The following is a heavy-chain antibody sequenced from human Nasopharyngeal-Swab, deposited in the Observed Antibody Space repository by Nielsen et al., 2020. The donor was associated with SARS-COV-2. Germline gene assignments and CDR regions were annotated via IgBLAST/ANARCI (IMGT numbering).Heavy chain of an antibody. J-gene: IGHJ2*01. V-gene: IGHV3-23*01. CDR2: LSGSGSTT. CDR1: GFTFSTHG. D-gene: IGHD3-3*01. Sequence: GGSLRLSWAFSGFTFSTHGLSWVRQDTGKGLEWVATLSGSGSTTYYADSVRGRFIISRDSSKNTLYLQMNSLRGEDAAVYYSAQGARWSDWCFDLWGHGTLVTVSS. CDR3: AQGARWSDWCFDL.